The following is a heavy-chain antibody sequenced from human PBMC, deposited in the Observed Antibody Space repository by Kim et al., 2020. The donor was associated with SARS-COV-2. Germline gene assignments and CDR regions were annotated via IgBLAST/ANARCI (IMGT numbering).Heavy chain of an antibody. CDR3: NSLYYYDSSGIHFDY. J-gene: IGHJ4*02. V-gene: IGHV4-31*03. D-gene: IGHD3-22*01. CDR2: IYYSGST. Sequence: SETLSLTCTVSGGSISSGGYYWSWIRQHPGKGLEWIGYIYYSGSTYYNPSLKSRVTISVDTSKNQFSLKLSSVTAADTAVYYCNSLYYYDSSGIHFDYWGQGTLVTVSS. CDR1: GGSISSGGYY.